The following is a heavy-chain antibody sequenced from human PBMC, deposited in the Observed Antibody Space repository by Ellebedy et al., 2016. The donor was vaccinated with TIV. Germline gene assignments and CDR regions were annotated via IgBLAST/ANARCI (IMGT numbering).Heavy chain of an antibody. Sequence: AASVKVSCKASGYTFTSYGISWVRQAPGQGLEWMGWISAYNGNTNYAQKLQGRVTMTTDTSTSTAYMELRSLRSDETAVYYCARDPVEYYDFWSGYYGNWFDPWGQGTLVTVSS. CDR2: ISAYNGNT. V-gene: IGHV1-18*01. J-gene: IGHJ5*02. D-gene: IGHD3-3*01. CDR1: GYTFTSYG. CDR3: ARDPVEYYDFWSGYYGNWFDP.